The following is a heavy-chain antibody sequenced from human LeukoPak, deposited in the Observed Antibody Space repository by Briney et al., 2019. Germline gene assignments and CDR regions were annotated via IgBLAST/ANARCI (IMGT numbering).Heavy chain of an antibody. Sequence: GGSLRLSCAASGFTFSSNGMHWVRQPPGKGLDWVAFTRYDESKTFYGDSVRGRFTISRDNSKNTLYLQMNSLTTDDSAVYYCAKARYSGSPALDFWGQGTLVTVSS. CDR1: GFTFSSNG. J-gene: IGHJ4*02. CDR2: TRYDESKT. D-gene: IGHD1-26*01. V-gene: IGHV3-30*02. CDR3: AKARYSGSPALDF.